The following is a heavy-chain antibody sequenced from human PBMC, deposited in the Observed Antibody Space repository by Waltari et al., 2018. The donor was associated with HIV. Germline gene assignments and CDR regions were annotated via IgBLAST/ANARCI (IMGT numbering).Heavy chain of an antibody. D-gene: IGHD3-16*01. J-gene: IGHJ4*02. CDR2: INYSGNS. Sequence: QLQLQESGPGLEKPSEPLSLTCTVSGSSVGSSSTYWGWIRQPPGKGLEWIGSINYSGNSYYNPLLKSLVTRSVDTSKNQLSLNLSSVTAADTAVYYCAPYYDISSRHYFDSWGQGTLVTVSS. CDR1: GSSVGSSSTY. CDR3: APYYDISSRHYFDS. V-gene: IGHV4-39*07.